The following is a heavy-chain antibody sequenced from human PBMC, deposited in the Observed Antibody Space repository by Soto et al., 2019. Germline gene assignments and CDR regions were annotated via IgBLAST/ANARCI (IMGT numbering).Heavy chain of an antibody. V-gene: IGHV4-59*01. D-gene: IGHD6-13*01. CDR3: ARGQGIAAANRYYYYGMDV. Sequence: SETLSLTCTVSGGSISSYYWSWIRQPPGKGLEWIGYIYYSGSTNYNPSLKSRVTVSVDTSKNQFSLKLSSVTAADTAVYYCARGQGIAAANRYYYYGMDVWGQGTTVTVS. J-gene: IGHJ6*02. CDR1: GGSISSYY. CDR2: IYYSGST.